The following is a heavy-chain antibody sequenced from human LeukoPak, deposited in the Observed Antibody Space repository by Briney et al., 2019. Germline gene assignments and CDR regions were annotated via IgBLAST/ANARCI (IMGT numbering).Heavy chain of an antibody. J-gene: IGHJ4*02. CDR2: ISSSSSYI. CDR3: ATYGSGSRSGVDY. CDR1: GFTFSSYS. V-gene: IGHV3-21*01. Sequence: GGSLRLSCAASGFTFSSYSMNWVRQAPGKGLEWVSSISSSSSYIYYADSVKGRFTISRDNAKNSLYLQMNSLRAEDTAVYYCATYGSGSRSGVDYWGQGTLVTVSS. D-gene: IGHD3-10*01.